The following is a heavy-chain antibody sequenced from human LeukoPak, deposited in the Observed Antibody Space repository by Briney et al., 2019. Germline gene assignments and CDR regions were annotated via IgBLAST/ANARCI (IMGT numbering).Heavy chain of an antibody. CDR3: ASALIYDYVWGSYRYFDY. Sequence: ASVKVSCKASGYTFTSYYMHWVRQAPGQGLEWMGIINPSGGSTSYAQKFQGRVTMTRDTSTSTVYMELSSLRSEDTAVYYCASALIYDYVWGSYRYFDYWGQGILVTVSS. CDR1: GYTFTSYY. J-gene: IGHJ4*02. D-gene: IGHD3-16*02. V-gene: IGHV1-46*01. CDR2: INPSGGST.